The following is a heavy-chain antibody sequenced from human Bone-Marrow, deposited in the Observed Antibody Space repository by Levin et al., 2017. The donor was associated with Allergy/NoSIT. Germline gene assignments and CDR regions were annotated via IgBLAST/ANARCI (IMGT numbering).Heavy chain of an antibody. D-gene: IGHD3-9*01. V-gene: IGHV3-74*01. CDR3: VSTLYDILAGRYGIDV. J-gene: IGHJ6*02. CDR2: IDSGGNTR. CDR1: GFTFSAHK. Sequence: ETLSLTCAASGFTFSAHKMHWVRQAPGEGLVWVSRIDSGGNTRGYADSVKGRFTISRDDAKNTLYLQMNSLRAEDTAVYYCVSTLYDILAGRYGIDVWGQGTTVTVSS.